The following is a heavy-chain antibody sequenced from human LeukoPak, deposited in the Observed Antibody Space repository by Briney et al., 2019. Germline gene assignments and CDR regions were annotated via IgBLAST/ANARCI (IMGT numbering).Heavy chain of an antibody. Sequence: GGSLRLSCAASGFTFSSYAMHWVRQAPGKGLEWVAVISYDGSNKYYADSVKGRFTISRDNSKNTLYLQMNSLRAEDTAVYYCARGLHSSSWDFDYWGQGTLVTVSS. CDR1: GFTFSSYA. V-gene: IGHV3-30-3*01. D-gene: IGHD6-13*01. CDR3: ARGLHSSSWDFDY. CDR2: ISYDGSNK. J-gene: IGHJ4*02.